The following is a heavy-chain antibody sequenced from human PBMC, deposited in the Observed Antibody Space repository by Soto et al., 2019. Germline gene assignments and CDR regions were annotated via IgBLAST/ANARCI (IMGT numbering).Heavy chain of an antibody. V-gene: IGHV3-33*01. CDR2: IWYDGSNK. CDR1: GFTFSSYG. D-gene: IGHD1-1*01. J-gene: IGHJ6*02. Sequence: GGSLRLSCAASGFTFSSYGMHWVRQAPGKGLEWVAVIWYDGSNKYYADSVKGRFTISRDNSKNTLYLQMNSLRAEDTAVYYCARGRRTTIDYYYYGMDVWGQGTTVTV. CDR3: ARGRRTTIDYYYYGMDV.